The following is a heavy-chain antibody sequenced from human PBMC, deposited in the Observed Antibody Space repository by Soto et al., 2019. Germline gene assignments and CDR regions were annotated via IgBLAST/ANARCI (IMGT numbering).Heavy chain of an antibody. CDR3: SRTLVPAAIWGAFDI. CDR2: IIPIFGTA. D-gene: IGHD2-2*02. Sequence: QVQLVQSGAEVKKPGSSVKVSCKASGGTFSSYAISWVRQAPGQGLEWMGGIIPIFGTANYAQKFQGRVTITADESTSTAYMELSSLRSEDTAVYYWSRTLVPAAIWGAFDIWGQGTMVSVSS. CDR1: GGTFSSYA. J-gene: IGHJ3*02. V-gene: IGHV1-69*01.